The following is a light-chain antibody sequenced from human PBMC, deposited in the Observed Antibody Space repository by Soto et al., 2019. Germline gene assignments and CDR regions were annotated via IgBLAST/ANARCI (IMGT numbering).Light chain of an antibody. CDR2: GAS. V-gene: IGKV3-15*01. CDR3: QQYNNWPFT. Sequence: EIVMTQSPATLSVSQGERATLSCRASQSVSSNLAWYQQKPGQAPRLLIYGASTRSTGIPARFSGSGSGTEFTHTISSVQSEDFAVYYFQQYNNWPFTFGPGTKVDIK. CDR1: QSVSSN. J-gene: IGKJ3*01.